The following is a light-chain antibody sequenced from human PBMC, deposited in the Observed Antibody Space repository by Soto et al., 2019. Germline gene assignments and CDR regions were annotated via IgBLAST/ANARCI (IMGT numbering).Light chain of an antibody. CDR2: LGS. Sequence: DIVMTQSPLSLPVTSGEPASISCRSSQSLLHGNGYNYLEWYLQKPGQSPQLLIYLGSNRASGVPDRFSGSGSGTDFTLKISRVEAEDVWIYYCMQALQTQYTFGQGTKVEVK. CDR1: QSLLHGNGYNY. CDR3: MQALQTQYT. V-gene: IGKV2-28*01. J-gene: IGKJ2*01.